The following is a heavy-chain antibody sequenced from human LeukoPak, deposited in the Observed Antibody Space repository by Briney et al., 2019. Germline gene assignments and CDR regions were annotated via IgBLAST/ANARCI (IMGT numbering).Heavy chain of an antibody. CDR2: ISWDGGST. D-gene: IGHD3-3*01. CDR1: GFTFDDYA. Sequence: PGGSLRLSCAASGFTFDDYAMHWVRQAPGKGLEWVSLISWDGGSTYYADSVKGRFTISRDNSKNSLYLLMNSLRAEDTALYYCAKGNLESDYYYYYMDVWGKGTTVTVSS. CDR3: AKGNLESDYYYYYMDV. V-gene: IGHV3-43D*04. J-gene: IGHJ6*03.